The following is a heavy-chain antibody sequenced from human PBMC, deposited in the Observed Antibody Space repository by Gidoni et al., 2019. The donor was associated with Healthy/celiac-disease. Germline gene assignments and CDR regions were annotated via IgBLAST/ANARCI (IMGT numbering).Heavy chain of an antibody. CDR3: ARLDSSWSFLDY. V-gene: IGHV4-39*01. D-gene: IGHD6-13*01. Sequence: QLQLQESGPGLVKPSETLSLPCTVSGCSISSSSYYWGWIRQPPGKGREWIGSIYYSGRTYYNPSLKSRVTISVDTSKNQFSLKRSSVTAADTAVYYCARLDSSWSFLDYWGQGTLVTVSS. J-gene: IGHJ4*02. CDR2: IYYSGRT. CDR1: GCSISSSSYY.